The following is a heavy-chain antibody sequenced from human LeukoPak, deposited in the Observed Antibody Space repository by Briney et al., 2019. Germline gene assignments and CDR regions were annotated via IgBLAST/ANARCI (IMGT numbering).Heavy chain of an antibody. CDR1: GYSFTTYW. J-gene: IGHJ4*02. V-gene: IGHV5-51*01. CDR3: ARRGSGWYVDY. D-gene: IGHD6-19*01. Sequence: KVSCKGSGYSFTTYWIGWVRQMPGKGLEWMGIIYPGDSDTRYSPSFQGQVTISADQSVSTAYLPWSSLKGSDTAMYYCARRGSGWYVDYWGQGTLVTVSS. CDR2: IYPGDSDT.